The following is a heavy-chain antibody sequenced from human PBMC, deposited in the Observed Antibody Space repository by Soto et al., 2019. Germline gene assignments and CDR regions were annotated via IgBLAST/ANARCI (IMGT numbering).Heavy chain of an antibody. J-gene: IGHJ4*02. V-gene: IGHV3-23*01. Sequence: XESLSLSCAASCFNFITYSLSWVRQAPGKGLEWVASISSSAVYIDYADSVKGRFTISRDNSKNTLYLQMSSMRAEDTAVYYCADGGECSFNFDYWGQGTLV. D-gene: IGHD2-21*01. CDR3: ADGGECSFNFDY. CDR1: CFNFITYS. CDR2: ISSSAVYI.